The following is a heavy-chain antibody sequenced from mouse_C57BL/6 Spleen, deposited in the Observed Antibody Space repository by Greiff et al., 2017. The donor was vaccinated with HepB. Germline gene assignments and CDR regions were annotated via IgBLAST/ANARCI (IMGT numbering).Heavy chain of an antibody. Sequence: EVQLQQSGPELVKPGASVKISCKASGYSFTGYYMNWVKQSPEKSLEWIGEINPSTGGTTYNQKFKAKATLTVDKSSSTAYMQLKSLTSEDSAVYYCARSPLRYLDYWGQGTTLTVSS. D-gene: IGHD1-1*01. CDR1: GYSFTGYY. J-gene: IGHJ2*01. CDR3: ARSPLRYLDY. CDR2: INPSTGGT. V-gene: IGHV1-42*01.